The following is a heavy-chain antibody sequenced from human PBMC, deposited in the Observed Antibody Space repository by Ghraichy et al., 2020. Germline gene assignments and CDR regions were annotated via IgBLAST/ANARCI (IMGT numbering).Heavy chain of an antibody. Sequence: GGYLRLSCAASGFTFSDYYMSWIRQAPGKGLEWVSYISSSGSTIYYADSVKGRFTISRDNAKNSLYLQMNSLRVEDTAVYYCARDYGDYLHDAFDIWRQRTMVTVSS. CDR3: ARDYGDYLHDAFDI. CDR1: GFTFSDYY. J-gene: IGHJ3*02. CDR2: ISSSGSTI. D-gene: IGHD4-17*01. V-gene: IGHV3-11*01.